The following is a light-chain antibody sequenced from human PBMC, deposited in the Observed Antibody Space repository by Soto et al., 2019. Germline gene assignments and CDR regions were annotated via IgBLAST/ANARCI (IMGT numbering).Light chain of an antibody. J-gene: IGKJ2*01. CDR1: QSVSSY. Sequence: EIVLTQSPATLSLFPGERATLSCRASQSVSSYLAWYQQKPGQAPRLLIYDASNRATGIPARFSGSGSGTDFTLTISSLEPEDFAVYYCQQRSNWPELYTFGQGTKLEIK. V-gene: IGKV3-11*01. CDR3: QQRSNWPELYT. CDR2: DAS.